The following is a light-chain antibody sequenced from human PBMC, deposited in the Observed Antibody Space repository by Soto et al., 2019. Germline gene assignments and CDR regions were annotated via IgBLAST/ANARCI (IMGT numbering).Light chain of an antibody. V-gene: IGLV2-8*01. Sequence: QSVLTQPPSASGSPGQSVTISCTGTSSDIGGYNYVSWYQQHPGKAPKLMIYEVSKRPSGVPDRFSGSKSGNTASLTISGLQAEYEAHYYCSSYAGSNNFVFGGGTKVTVL. CDR2: EVS. CDR1: SSDIGGYNY. J-gene: IGLJ2*01. CDR3: SSYAGSNNFV.